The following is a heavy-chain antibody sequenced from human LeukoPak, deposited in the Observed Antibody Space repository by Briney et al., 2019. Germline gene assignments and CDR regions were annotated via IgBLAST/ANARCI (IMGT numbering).Heavy chain of an antibody. CDR2: INHSGST. D-gene: IGHD3-10*01. J-gene: IGHJ6*03. CDR3: ARQGWRGVPTAHYYYYYYMDV. Sequence: SETLSLTCAVYGGSFSGYYWSWIRQPPGKGLEWIGEINHSGSTNYNPSLKSRVTISVDTSKNQFSLKLSSVTAADTAVYYCARQGWRGVPTAHYYYYYYMDVWGKGTTVTVSS. CDR1: GGSFSGYY. V-gene: IGHV4-34*01.